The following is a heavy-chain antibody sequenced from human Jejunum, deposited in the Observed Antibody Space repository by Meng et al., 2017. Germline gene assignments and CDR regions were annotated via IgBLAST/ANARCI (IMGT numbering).Heavy chain of an antibody. CDR3: ARQGVGAPTAYYG. D-gene: IGHD1-26*01. Sequence: GESLKISCAASGITFRSYWMSWVRQAPGKGLEWVANINQYGDEKNYVDSVKGRFTISRDNAKNSVYLQMSNLRVEDTAIYYCARQGVGAPTAYYGWGQGTLVTVSS. CDR2: INQYGDEK. J-gene: IGHJ4*02. CDR1: GITFRSYW. V-gene: IGHV3-7*01.